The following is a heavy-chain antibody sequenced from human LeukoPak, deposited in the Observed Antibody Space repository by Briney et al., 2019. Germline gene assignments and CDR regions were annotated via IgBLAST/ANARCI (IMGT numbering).Heavy chain of an antibody. J-gene: IGHJ3*02. V-gene: IGHV3-23*01. Sequence: GGSLRLSCAASGFSFSTSAMSWVRQAPGKGLEWVSAISGSGGSTYYADSVKGRFTISRDNSKNTLYLQMNSLRAEDTAVYYCAKDSLIVVVIDGAFDIWGQGTMVTVSS. CDR3: AKDSLIVVVIDGAFDI. CDR1: GFSFSTSA. D-gene: IGHD3-22*01. CDR2: ISGSGGST.